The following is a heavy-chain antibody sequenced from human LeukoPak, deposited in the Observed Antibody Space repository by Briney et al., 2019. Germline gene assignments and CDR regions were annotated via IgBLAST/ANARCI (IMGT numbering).Heavy chain of an antibody. CDR1: GYTFSNYW. Sequence: GEPLKISCRGSGYTFSNYWIGWVRQMPGKGLDWMGIIYPGDSDTRHSPSSQGQGPISAYKSISTAYLQWSSLKASDTAMDYCARSDQCRWFGEPRRPFYYGVDVWGQGTTVTVSS. J-gene: IGHJ6*02. D-gene: IGHD3-10*01. CDR3: ARSDQCRWFGEPRRPFYYGVDV. V-gene: IGHV5-51*01. CDR2: IYPGDSDT.